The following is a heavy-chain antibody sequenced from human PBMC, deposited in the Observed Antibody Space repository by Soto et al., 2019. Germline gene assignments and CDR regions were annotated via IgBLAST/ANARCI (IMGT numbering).Heavy chain of an antibody. CDR1: GGSISSYY. CDR2: IYYSGST. D-gene: IGHD6-6*01. J-gene: IGHJ5*02. V-gene: IGHV4-59*01. CDR3: AREVAWGITARENWFDP. Sequence: SETLPLTCTVSGGSISSYYWSWIRQPPGKGLEWIGYIYYSGSTNYNPSLKSRVTISVDTSKNQFSLKLSSVTAADTAVYYCAREVAWGITARENWFDPWGQGTLVTVSS.